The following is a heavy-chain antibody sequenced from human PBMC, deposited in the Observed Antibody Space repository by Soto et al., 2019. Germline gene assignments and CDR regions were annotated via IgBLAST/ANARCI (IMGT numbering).Heavy chain of an antibody. Sequence: PSETLSLTCTISGGSISRYYWSWFRQTPGKGLEWIGCVYYTRSINYNPSLKSRLTISIDTSKNQFSLKLSSVTATDTAVYYCARDAPPADDWGQGTLVTVSS. V-gene: IGHV4-59*12. CDR3: ARDAPPADD. CDR2: VYYTRSI. CDR1: GGSISRYY. J-gene: IGHJ4*02.